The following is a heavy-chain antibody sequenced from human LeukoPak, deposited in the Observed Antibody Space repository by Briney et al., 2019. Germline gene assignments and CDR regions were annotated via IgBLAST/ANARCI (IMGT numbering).Heavy chain of an antibody. CDR2: LSSSGSAI. J-gene: IGHJ4*02. CDR1: GFPLSSYS. V-gene: IGHV3-48*01. CDR3: VRVKGSYFDY. D-gene: IGHD2-15*01. Sequence: GGSLRLSCAASGFPLSSYSINWVRQAPGKGLEWVPYLSSSGSAIYYLDSVTGRFTVSRDNAKNSLFLQMNSPRADDTAVYYCVRVKGSYFDYWGQGALVTVSS.